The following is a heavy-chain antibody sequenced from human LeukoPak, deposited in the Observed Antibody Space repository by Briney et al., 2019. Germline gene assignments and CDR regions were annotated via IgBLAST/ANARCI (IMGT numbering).Heavy chain of an antibody. Sequence: GRSLRLSCAASGFSFSSYGFHWVRQAPGKGLEWVAFILYDGNKREYADSVKGRFTISRDDSKNTVYLQMNRLRADDTAVYYCARRSGPFITTVRDFFYYHMDVWGKGTTVT. CDR2: ILYDGNKR. J-gene: IGHJ6*03. CDR3: ARRSGPFITTVRDFFYYHMDV. D-gene: IGHD3-10*01. CDR1: GFSFSSYG. V-gene: IGHV3-33*01.